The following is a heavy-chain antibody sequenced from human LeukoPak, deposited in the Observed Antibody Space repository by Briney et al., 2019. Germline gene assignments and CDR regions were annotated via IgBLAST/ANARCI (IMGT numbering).Heavy chain of an antibody. CDR2: ISSSGSTI. J-gene: IGHJ4*02. V-gene: IGHV3-48*03. CDR3: ARYSSSWYS. Sequence: GGSLRLSCAASGFTFSSYEMNWVRQAPGKGLEWVSYISSSGSTIYYADSVKGRFTISRDNAKNSLYLQMNSLRAEDTAVYYCARYSSSWYSWGQGTLVTVSS. D-gene: IGHD6-13*01. CDR1: GFTFSSYE.